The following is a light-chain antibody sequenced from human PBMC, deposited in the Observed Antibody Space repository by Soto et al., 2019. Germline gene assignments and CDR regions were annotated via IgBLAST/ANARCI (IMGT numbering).Light chain of an antibody. Sequence: EVVLTQSPVTLSLSPGERATLSCRASQSFRGLLAWYQQKPGQAPRLLIYDAYNRATGIPPRFSGSGSGTDFTLTISSLEPEDSAVYYCKQRHMWPITFGQGTRLDIK. J-gene: IGKJ5*01. CDR3: KQRHMWPIT. V-gene: IGKV3-11*01. CDR2: DAY. CDR1: QSFRGL.